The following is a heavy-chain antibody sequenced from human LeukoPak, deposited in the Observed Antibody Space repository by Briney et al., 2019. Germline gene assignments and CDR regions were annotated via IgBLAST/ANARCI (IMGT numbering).Heavy chain of an antibody. V-gene: IGHV3-30*18. CDR1: GFTFNACG. J-gene: IGHJ3*02. CDR2: ISSDGSRK. Sequence: PGGSLRLSCTASGFTFNACGMHWVRQAPGKGLEWVAVISSDGSRKHYGDSVKGRFIISRDNSESTLFLQMNSLRTDDTSVYFCAKYAYNWNAPDGFDMWGQGTMVIVSS. CDR3: AKYAYNWNAPDGFDM. D-gene: IGHD1-1*01.